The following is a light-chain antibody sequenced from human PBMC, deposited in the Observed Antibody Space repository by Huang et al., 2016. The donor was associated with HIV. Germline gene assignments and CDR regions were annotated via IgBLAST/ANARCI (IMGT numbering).Light chain of an antibody. J-gene: IGKJ1*01. CDR2: GAS. V-gene: IGKV3-15*01. CDR3: QQYNNWPPAWT. CDR1: QMVSSN. Sequence: EIVMTQSPATLSVSPGERATLSCRASQMVSSNLAWYQQKPGQAPRLLIYGASTRATVIPARFSGIGSGTEFTLIISSLQSEDFAVYYCQQYNNWPPAWTFGQGTKVEIK.